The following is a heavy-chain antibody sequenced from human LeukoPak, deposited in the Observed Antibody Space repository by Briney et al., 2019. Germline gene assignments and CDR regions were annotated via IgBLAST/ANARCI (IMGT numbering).Heavy chain of an antibody. CDR2: IFYSGNT. D-gene: IGHD1-26*01. CDR1: GVYVSSSSCY. Sequence: SESLSLTCTVSGVYVSSSSCYWGWIRQPPGKGLEWIGSIFYSGNTHYNPSLKSRVTVSLDTSKNELSLKLSSVTPADTAVYYCAREEGATLFEYWGQGILVTVSS. CDR3: AREEGATLFEY. V-gene: IGHV4-39*02. J-gene: IGHJ4*02.